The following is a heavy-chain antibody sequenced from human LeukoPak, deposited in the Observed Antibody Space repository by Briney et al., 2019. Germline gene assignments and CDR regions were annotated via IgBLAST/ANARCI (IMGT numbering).Heavy chain of an antibody. D-gene: IGHD6-13*01. V-gene: IGHV3-33*01. CDR2: IWSDGTNK. CDR3: ARDYRSRSPGV. J-gene: IGHJ4*02. Sequence: GGSLRLSCAASGFSLSNYGIHWVRQAPGKGLEWVAIIWSDGTNKDYADSVRGRFTISRDISKSTLYLQMDSLRAEDTAVYYCARDYRSRSPGVWGQGTLDTVSS. CDR1: GFSLSNYG.